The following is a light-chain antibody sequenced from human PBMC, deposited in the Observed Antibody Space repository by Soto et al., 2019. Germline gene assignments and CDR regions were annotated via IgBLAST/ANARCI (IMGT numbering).Light chain of an antibody. CDR1: STDVGGYNY. J-gene: IGLJ3*02. V-gene: IGLV2-14*01. CDR3: SSFTSSSTQV. CDR2: EVS. Sequence: QSALAQPASVSGSLGQSITISCTGTSTDVGGYNYVSWYQQHPGKVPKLMIYEVSNRPSGVSNRFSGSKSGNTASLTISGLQAEDEADYYCSSFTSSSTQVLGGGTKLTVL.